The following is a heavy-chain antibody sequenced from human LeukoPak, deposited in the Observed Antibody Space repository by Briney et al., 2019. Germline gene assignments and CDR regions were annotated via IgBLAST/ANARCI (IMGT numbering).Heavy chain of an antibody. V-gene: IGHV4-39*07. CDR1: GGSISSSSYY. CDR3: ARARGLVWYGDYGYFDY. Sequence: PSETLSLTCTVSGGSISSSSYYWGWIRQPPGKGLEWIGSIYYSGSTNYNPSLKSRVTISVDTSKNQFSLKLSSVTAADTAVYCCARARGLVWYGDYGYFDYWGQGTLVTVSS. CDR2: IYYSGST. D-gene: IGHD4-17*01. J-gene: IGHJ4*02.